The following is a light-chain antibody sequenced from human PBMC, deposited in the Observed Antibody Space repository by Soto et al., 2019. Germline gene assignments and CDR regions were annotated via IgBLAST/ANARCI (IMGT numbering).Light chain of an antibody. J-gene: IGKJ4*01. CDR2: GAS. Sequence: EIVMTQSPATLSVSPGERATLSCRASQSVSSNLAWYQQKPGQAPRLLIYGASTRATGIPARFSGSGSGTEFTFTISSLQSEDFASYYCLHYSTYPLTFGGGTRVDI. CDR1: QSVSSN. CDR3: LHYSTYPLT. V-gene: IGKV3-15*01.